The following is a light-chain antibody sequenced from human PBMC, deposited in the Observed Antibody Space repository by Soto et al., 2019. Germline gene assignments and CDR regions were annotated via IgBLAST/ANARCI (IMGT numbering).Light chain of an antibody. V-gene: IGKV1-27*01. CDR1: QGISNY. CDR2: AAS. J-gene: IGKJ1*01. CDR3: QNLA. Sequence: DIPMTQSPSSLSASVGDRVTITCRASQGISNYLAWYQQKPGKVPKLLIYAASTLQSGVPSRFSGSGSGTDFTLTISSLQPEDVATYYCQNLAFGQGTKVEIK.